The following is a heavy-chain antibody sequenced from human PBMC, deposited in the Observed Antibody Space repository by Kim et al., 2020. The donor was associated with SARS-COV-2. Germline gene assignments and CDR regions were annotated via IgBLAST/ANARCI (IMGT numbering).Heavy chain of an antibody. Sequence: GGSISYAQKVQGRVTMTRDTSTSTVYMELSSLRSEDTAVYYCANEYSNLAYWGQGTLVTVSS. V-gene: IGHV1-46*01. CDR2: GGSI. D-gene: IGHD6-13*01. J-gene: IGHJ4*02. CDR3: ANEYSNLAY.